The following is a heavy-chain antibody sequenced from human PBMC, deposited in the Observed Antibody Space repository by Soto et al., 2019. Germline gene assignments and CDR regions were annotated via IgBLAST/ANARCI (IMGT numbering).Heavy chain of an antibody. CDR2: IWDDGSNK. V-gene: IGHV3-33*01. CDR3: ARDPKMRLWFGRNYYFDY. CDR1: GFTFSSYG. Sequence: QVQLVESGGGVVQPGRSLRLSCAASGFTFSSYGMHWVRQAPGKGLEWVAVIWDDGSNKYYADSVKGRFTISRDNSKNTLYLQMNSLRAEDTAVYYCARDPKMRLWFGRNYYFDYWGQGTLVTVSS. J-gene: IGHJ4*02. D-gene: IGHD3-10*01.